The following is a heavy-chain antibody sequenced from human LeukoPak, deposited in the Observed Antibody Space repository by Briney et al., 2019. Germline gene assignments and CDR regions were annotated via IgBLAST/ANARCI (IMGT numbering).Heavy chain of an antibody. J-gene: IGHJ4*02. D-gene: IGHD3-10*01. Sequence: PGASVKVSCKASGGTFSSYAISWVRQAPGQGLEWMGGNIPIFGTANYAQKFQGRVTITADESTSTAYMELSSLRSEDTAVYYCASVDNGSGSDKVDFWGQGTLVTVSS. V-gene: IGHV1-69*13. CDR2: NIPIFGTA. CDR3: ASVDNGSGSDKVDF. CDR1: GGTFSSYA.